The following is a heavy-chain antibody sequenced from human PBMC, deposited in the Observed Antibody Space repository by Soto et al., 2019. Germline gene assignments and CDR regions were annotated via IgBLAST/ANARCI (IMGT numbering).Heavy chain of an antibody. J-gene: IGHJ4*02. CDR3: ARDGVATSAVDY. Sequence: EVLLVESGGGLVQPGGSLRLSCAASGFTFRGYAMHWVRQAPGKGLEYVSRISSDGGSTYYVNSVKGRFAISRDNSKNSMYLQWGSLRTDDMAVYYCARDGVATSAVDYWGQGTLVTVSS. V-gene: IGHV3-64*01. CDR1: GFTFRGYA. CDR2: ISSDGGST. D-gene: IGHD5-12*01.